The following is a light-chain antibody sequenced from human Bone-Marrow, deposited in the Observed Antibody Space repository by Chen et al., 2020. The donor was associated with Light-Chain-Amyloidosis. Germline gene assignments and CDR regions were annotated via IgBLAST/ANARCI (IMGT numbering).Light chain of an antibody. CDR2: AVS. V-gene: IGLV2-14*01. J-gene: IGLJ1*01. Sequence: QSALPQPASVSGSPGQPIPLSCPGTSGDVGSYNYVSWYQQHPGKAPKVMIYAVSNRPSGVSNRFSGSKSGNTASLTISGLQAEDEADYYCSSFTSSSSYVFGPGTKVTVL. CDR1: SGDVGSYNY. CDR3: SSFTSSSSYV.